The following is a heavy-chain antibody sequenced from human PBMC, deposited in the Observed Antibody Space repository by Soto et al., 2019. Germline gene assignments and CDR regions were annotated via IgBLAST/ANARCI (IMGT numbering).Heavy chain of an antibody. V-gene: IGHV4-39*01. CDR3: ARNRYCSGGSCYSLLAFYYYGMDV. CDR1: GGSISSSSYY. J-gene: IGHJ6*02. D-gene: IGHD2-15*01. Sequence: SETLSLTCTVSGGSISSSSYYWGWIRQPPGKGLEWIGSIYYSGSTYYNPSLKSRVTISVDTSKNQFSLKLSSVTAADTAVYYCARNRYCSGGSCYSLLAFYYYGMDVWGQGPTGT. CDR2: IYYSGST.